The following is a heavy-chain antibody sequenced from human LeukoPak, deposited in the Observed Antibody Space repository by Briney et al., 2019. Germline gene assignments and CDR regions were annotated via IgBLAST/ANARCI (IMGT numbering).Heavy chain of an antibody. CDR3: ATSSEGGYSYGSDIDY. CDR2: INPNSGGT. V-gene: IGHV1-2*06. Sequence: ASVKVSCKASGYTFTAYYMYWVRQAPGQGVECMGRINPNSGGTNYAQKFQGRVTMTRDTSISTAYMELSRLRSDDTAVYFCATSSEGGYSYGSDIDYWGQGTLVTVSS. D-gene: IGHD5-18*01. J-gene: IGHJ4*02. CDR1: GYTFTAYY.